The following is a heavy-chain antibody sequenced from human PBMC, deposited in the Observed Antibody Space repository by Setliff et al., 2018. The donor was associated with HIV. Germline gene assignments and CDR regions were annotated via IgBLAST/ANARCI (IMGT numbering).Heavy chain of an antibody. CDR3: ARGVTHPPPFGAFDI. D-gene: IGHD5-18*01. V-gene: IGHV4-59*01. CDR1: GGSISSYY. J-gene: IGHJ3*02. Sequence: PSETLSLTCSVSGGSISSYYWSWIRQPPGKGLEWIGYIYYSGSTNYNPSLKSRVTISVDTSKNQFSLKLRSVTAADTAFYYCARGVTHPPPFGAFDIWGLGTLVTVSS. CDR2: IYYSGST.